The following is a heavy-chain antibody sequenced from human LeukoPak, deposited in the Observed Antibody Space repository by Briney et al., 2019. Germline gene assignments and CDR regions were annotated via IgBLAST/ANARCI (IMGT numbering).Heavy chain of an antibody. CDR2: IIPILGIA. CDR3: ARDRGLAAAEY. Sequence: ASVKVSCKASGGTFSSYAISWVRQAPGQGLEWMGRIIPILGIANYAQKFQGRVTMTRDTSISTAYMELSRLRSDDTAVYYCARDRGLAAAEYWGQGTLVTVSS. J-gene: IGHJ4*02. CDR1: GGTFSSYA. V-gene: IGHV1-69*04. D-gene: IGHD6-13*01.